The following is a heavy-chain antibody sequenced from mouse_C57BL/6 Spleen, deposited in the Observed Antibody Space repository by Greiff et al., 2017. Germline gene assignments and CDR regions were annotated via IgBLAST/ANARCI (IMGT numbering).Heavy chain of an antibody. V-gene: IGHV1-76*01. Sequence: QVQLQQSGAELVRPGASVKLSCKASGYTFTDYYINWVKQRPGQGLEWIARIYPGSGNTYYNEKFKGKATLTAEKSSSTAYMQLSSLTSEDSAVYFCARDSNGFAYWGQGTLVTVSA. CDR1: GYTFTDYY. CDR2: IYPGSGNT. J-gene: IGHJ3*01. CDR3: ARDSNGFAY. D-gene: IGHD2-5*01.